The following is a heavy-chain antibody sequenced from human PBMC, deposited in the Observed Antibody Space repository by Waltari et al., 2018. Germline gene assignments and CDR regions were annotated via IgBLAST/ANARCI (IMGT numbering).Heavy chain of an antibody. D-gene: IGHD2-15*01. Sequence: QVQLQESGPGLVKPSETLSLTCTVSGGSISSYYWSWIRQPPGKGLEWIGYIYYSGSTNYNPSLKSRVTISVDTSKNQVSLKLSSVTAADTAVYYCARDRVRGVVDPWGQGTLVTVSS. CDR1: GGSISSYY. V-gene: IGHV4-59*01. CDR2: IYYSGST. J-gene: IGHJ5*02. CDR3: ARDRVRGVVDP.